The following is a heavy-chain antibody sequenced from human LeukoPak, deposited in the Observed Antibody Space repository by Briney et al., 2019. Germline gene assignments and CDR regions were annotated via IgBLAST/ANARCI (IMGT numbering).Heavy chain of an antibody. D-gene: IGHD1-26*01. CDR2: ITGSSSAI. CDR1: GVASSIYS. J-gene: IGHJ5*02. Sequence: PGGSLRLSSAASGVASSIYSTNSGPEAPEKGAEWVSYITGSSSAIYYADSVKGRFIISRDNAKNSLYLQMTSLRAEDTAVYYCAREGRVVRGSYDDWFDPWGQGTLVTVSS. CDR3: AREGRVVRGSYDDWFDP. V-gene: IGHV3-48*01.